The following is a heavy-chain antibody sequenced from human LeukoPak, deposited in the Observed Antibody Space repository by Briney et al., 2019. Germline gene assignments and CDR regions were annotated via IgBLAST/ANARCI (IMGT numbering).Heavy chain of an antibody. J-gene: IGHJ4*02. CDR1: GYTFTGYY. CDR2: INPNSGGT. V-gene: IGHV1-2*02. D-gene: IGHD1-26*01. CDR3: ARVGGGTIHYFDL. Sequence: ASVKVSRKASGYTFTGYYMHWVRQAPGQGLEWMGWINPNSGGTNYAQKFQGRVTMTRDTSISTAYMELTGLRSDDTAVYYCARVGGGTIHYFDLWGRGTLVTVSS.